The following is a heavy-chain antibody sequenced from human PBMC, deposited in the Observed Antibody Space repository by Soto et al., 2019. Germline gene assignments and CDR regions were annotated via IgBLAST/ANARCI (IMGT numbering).Heavy chain of an antibody. D-gene: IGHD1-1*01. Sequence: SETLSLTCTVSGGSISSYYWSWIRQPPGKGLEWIGYIYYGGSTNYNPSLKSRVTISVDTSKNQFSLKLSSVTAADTAVYYCARLQYNFDYWGQGTLVTVSS. J-gene: IGHJ4*02. CDR1: GGSISSYY. CDR2: IYYGGST. CDR3: ARLQYNFDY. V-gene: IGHV4-59*08.